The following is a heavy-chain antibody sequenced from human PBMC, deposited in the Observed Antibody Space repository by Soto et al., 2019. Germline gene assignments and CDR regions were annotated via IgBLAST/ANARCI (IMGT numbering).Heavy chain of an antibody. D-gene: IGHD5-18*01. CDR2: INHSGST. CDR1: GGSFSGYY. CDR3: ARLMKLWFPKNWFDP. J-gene: IGHJ5*02. Sequence: LSLTCAVYGGSFSGYYWSWIRQPPGKGLEWIGEINHSGSTNYNPSLKSRVTISVDTSKNQSSLKLSSVTAADTAVYYCARLMKLWFPKNWFDPWGQGTLVTVSS. V-gene: IGHV4-34*01.